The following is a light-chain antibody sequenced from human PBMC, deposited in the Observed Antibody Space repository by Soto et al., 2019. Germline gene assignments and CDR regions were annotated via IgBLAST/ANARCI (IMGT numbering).Light chain of an antibody. Sequence: QSVLTRPRSVSGSPGQSVTISCTGTSSDVGGYNYVSWYQQHPGKAPKLMIYDVSKRPSGVPDRFSGSKSGNTASLTISGLQAEDEADYYCCSYAGSYSYVFGTGTKVT. CDR1: SSDVGGYNY. V-gene: IGLV2-11*01. CDR3: CSYAGSYSYV. CDR2: DVS. J-gene: IGLJ1*01.